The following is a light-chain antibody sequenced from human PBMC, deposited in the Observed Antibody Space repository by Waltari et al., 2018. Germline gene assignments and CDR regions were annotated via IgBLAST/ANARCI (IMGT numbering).Light chain of an antibody. Sequence: IVMTQSPATLSVSPGERATLPCRASQSVGGNLAWYQQKPGQAPRLLIDGASTWVTGLPARFSGSGSETEFTLTISSVQSEDFAVYYCQQYNDWPLYTFGQGTKLEIK. CDR2: GAS. CDR3: QQYNDWPLYT. CDR1: QSVGGN. V-gene: IGKV3-15*01. J-gene: IGKJ2*01.